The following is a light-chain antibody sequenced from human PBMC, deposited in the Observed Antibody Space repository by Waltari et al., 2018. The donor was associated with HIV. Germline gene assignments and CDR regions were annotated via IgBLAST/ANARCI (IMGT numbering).Light chain of an antibody. J-gene: IGKJ2*01. Sequence: DIQMTQAHSTLSASIGDRVTIPCRASQSISSWLAGYQQKPGKAPKLLIYKASSLESGVPSRFSGSGSGTEFTLTISSLQPDDFATYYCQQYTSYPVTFGQGTKLEIK. V-gene: IGKV1-5*03. CDR3: QQYTSYPVT. CDR2: KAS. CDR1: QSISSW.